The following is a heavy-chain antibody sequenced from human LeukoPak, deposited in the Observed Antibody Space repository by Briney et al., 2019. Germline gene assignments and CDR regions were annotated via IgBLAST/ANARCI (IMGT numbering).Heavy chain of an antibody. CDR3: ARLRYFEVYYFDY. CDR1: GGSISSYY. J-gene: IGHJ4*02. CDR2: IYYSGST. V-gene: IGHV4-59*01. Sequence: SETLSLTCTVSGGSISSYYWSWIRQPPGKGLEWIGYIYYSGSTNYNPSLKSRVTISVDTSKNQFSLKLSSVTAADTAVYYCARLRYFEVYYFDYWGQGTLVTVSS. D-gene: IGHD3-9*01.